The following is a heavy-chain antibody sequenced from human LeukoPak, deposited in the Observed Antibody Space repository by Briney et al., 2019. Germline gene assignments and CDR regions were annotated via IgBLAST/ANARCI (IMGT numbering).Heavy chain of an antibody. CDR2: IYTSGST. J-gene: IGHJ4*02. CDR3: AREIGGDDYVWGSYPRTYFDY. V-gene: IGHV4-4*07. Sequence: SETLSLTCTVSGGSISSYYWSWIRQPAGKGLEWIGRIYTSGSTNYNPSLKSRVTMSVDTSKNQFSLKLSSVTAADTVVYYCAREIGGDDYVWGSYPRTYFDYWGQGTLVTVSS. CDR1: GGSISSYY. D-gene: IGHD3-16*02.